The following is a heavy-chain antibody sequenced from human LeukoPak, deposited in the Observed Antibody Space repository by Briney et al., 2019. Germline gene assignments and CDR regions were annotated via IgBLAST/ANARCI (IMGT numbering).Heavy chain of an antibody. D-gene: IGHD6-13*01. CDR2: ISFDGGHR. Sequence: GRSLRLSCEASGFAFSSYSMHWVRQAPGKGLEWVAVISFDGGHRYYADSVKGRFTISRDNSKNTLYLQMYSLRPEDTALYYCARPRTIAAAGIFGAFDYWGQGTLVTVSS. V-gene: IGHV3-30-3*01. CDR3: ARPRTIAAAGIFGAFDY. CDR1: GFAFSSYS. J-gene: IGHJ4*02.